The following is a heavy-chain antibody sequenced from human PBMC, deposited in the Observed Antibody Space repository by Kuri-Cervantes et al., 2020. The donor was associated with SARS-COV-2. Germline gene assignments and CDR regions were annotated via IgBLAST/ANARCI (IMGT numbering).Heavy chain of an antibody. CDR2: IYHSGST. CDR1: GGSLTNYY. J-gene: IGHJ4*01. D-gene: IGHD3-16*01. CDR3: ARDPGGGLDY. Sequence: SETLSLTCTVSGGSLTNYYWSWIRQPPGKGLEWIGFIYHSGSTDYNPSLKSRLAMSVDTSRNQFSLRLRSVTAADTAVYYCARDPGGGLDYWGHGKLVTVSS. V-gene: IGHV4-59*01.